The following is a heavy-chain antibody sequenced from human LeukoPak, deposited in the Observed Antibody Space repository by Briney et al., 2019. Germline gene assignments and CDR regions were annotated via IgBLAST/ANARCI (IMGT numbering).Heavy chain of an antibody. J-gene: IGHJ5*02. D-gene: IGHD2-8*01. V-gene: IGHV3-74*01. Sequence: PGGSLRLSCVVSGITFRHDWIHWVRQAPGKGLVWVSRIHADGTTTGYADSVKGRFTISRDNGKNTLYLQMNSLRAEDTAVYYCARTNWFDPWGQGTLVTVSS. CDR1: GITFRHDW. CDR3: ARTNWFDP. CDR2: IHADGTTT.